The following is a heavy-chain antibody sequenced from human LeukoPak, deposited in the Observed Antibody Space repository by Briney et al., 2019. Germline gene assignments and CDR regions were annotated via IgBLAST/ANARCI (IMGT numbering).Heavy chain of an antibody. CDR1: GGSISSGDYS. CDR3: TRAETY. V-gene: IGHV4-31*03. Sequence: SETLSLTCTVSGGSISSGDYSWNWVRQHPGKGLEWIGHIYFSGSTSYNPSLKSRVTISLDTSKNQFSLKLRSVTAADTAVFYCTRAETYWGQGTLVTVSS. CDR2: IYFSGST. J-gene: IGHJ4*02.